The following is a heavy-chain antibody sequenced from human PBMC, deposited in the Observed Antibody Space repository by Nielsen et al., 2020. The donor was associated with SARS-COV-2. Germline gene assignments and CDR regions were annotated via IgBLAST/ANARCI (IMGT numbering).Heavy chain of an antibody. Sequence: GGSLRLSCAASGFTFSSYGMHWVRQAPGKGLEWVAFIRYDGSNKYYADSVKGRFTISRDNSKNTLYLQMNSLRAEDTAVYYCAKDFGSGPRGYYYYGMDVWGQGTTVTSP. D-gene: IGHD6-19*01. CDR2: IRYDGSNK. V-gene: IGHV3-30*02. CDR1: GFTFSSYG. J-gene: IGHJ6*02. CDR3: AKDFGSGPRGYYYYGMDV.